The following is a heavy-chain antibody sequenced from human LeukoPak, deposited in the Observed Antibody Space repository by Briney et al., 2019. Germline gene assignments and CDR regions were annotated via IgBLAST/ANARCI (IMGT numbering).Heavy chain of an antibody. D-gene: IGHD6-6*01. J-gene: IGHJ4*02. CDR1: GYTFTSYY. CDR2: INPSGGST. V-gene: IGHV1-46*01. Sequence: ASVKVSCKASGYTFTSYYMHWVRQALGQGLERMGIINPSGGSTSYAQKFQGRVTMTRDTSTSTVYMELSSLRSEDTAVYYCALAARSKPFDYWGQGTLVTVSS. CDR3: ALAARSKPFDY.